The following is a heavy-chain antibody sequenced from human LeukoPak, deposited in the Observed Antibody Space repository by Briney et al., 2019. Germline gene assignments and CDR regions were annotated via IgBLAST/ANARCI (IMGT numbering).Heavy chain of an antibody. J-gene: IGHJ4*02. CDR1: GFTVSSNY. Sequence: GGSLRLSCAVSGFTVSSNYITWVRQAPGKGLEWVSVIYSDGSTYYADSVKGRFTISRDNSKNTVYLQMNSLRAEDTAVYYCARGPYNYGFDYWGQGTLVPSPQ. V-gene: IGHV3-53*01. CDR2: IYSDGST. D-gene: IGHD1-20*01. CDR3: ARGPYNYGFDY.